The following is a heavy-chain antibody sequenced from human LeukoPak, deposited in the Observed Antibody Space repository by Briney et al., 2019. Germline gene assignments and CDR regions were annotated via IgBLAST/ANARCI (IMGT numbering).Heavy chain of an antibody. V-gene: IGHV1-2*02. CDR1: GYTFTGYY. D-gene: IGHD2-2*01. Sequence: ASVKVSCKASGYTFTGYYMHWVRQAPGQGLEWMGWINHNSGGTNYAQKFQGRVTMTRDTSISTAYMELSRLRSDDTAVYYCARDDSAQLLPDWGQGTLVTVSS. CDR2: INHNSGGT. CDR3: ARDDSAQLLPD. J-gene: IGHJ4*02.